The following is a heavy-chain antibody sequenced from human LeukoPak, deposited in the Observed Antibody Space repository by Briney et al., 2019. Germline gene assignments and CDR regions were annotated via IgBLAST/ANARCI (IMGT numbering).Heavy chain of an antibody. Sequence: GGSLRLSCAASGFTFSSYGMHWVRQAPGKGLEWVAVISYDGSNKYYADSVKGRFTISRDNSKNTLYLQMNSLRAEDTAVYYCARDWSEYDFWSGYYTDNWFDPWGQGTLVTVSS. CDR3: ARDWSEYDFWSGYYTDNWFDP. J-gene: IGHJ5*02. CDR2: ISYDGSNK. CDR1: GFTFSSYG. D-gene: IGHD3-3*01. V-gene: IGHV3-30*03.